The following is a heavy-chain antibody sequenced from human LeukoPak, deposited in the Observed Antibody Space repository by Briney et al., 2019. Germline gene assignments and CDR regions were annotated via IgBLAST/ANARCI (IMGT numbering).Heavy chain of an antibody. CDR2: IYSGGST. Sequence: GGSLRLSCADSGFTFSIYAMNWVRQAPGKGLEWVSVIYSGGSTYYADSVKGRFTISRDNSKNTLYLQMNSLRAEDTAVYYCARLSSGWLYYFDYWGQGTLVTVSS. J-gene: IGHJ4*02. CDR1: GFTFSIYA. V-gene: IGHV3-53*01. CDR3: ARLSSGWLYYFDY. D-gene: IGHD6-19*01.